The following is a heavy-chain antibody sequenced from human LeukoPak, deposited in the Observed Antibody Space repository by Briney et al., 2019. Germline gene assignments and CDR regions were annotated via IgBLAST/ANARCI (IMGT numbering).Heavy chain of an antibody. CDR2: ISSSGSTI. Sequence: GGSLRLSCAASGFTFSSYEMNWVRQAPGKGLEWVSYISSSGSTIYYADSVKGRFSISRDNAKNSLYLQMNSLRAEDTAVYYCARAGWQLPFDYWGQGTLVTVSS. CDR3: ARAGWQLPFDY. J-gene: IGHJ4*02. V-gene: IGHV3-48*03. D-gene: IGHD2-15*01. CDR1: GFTFSSYE.